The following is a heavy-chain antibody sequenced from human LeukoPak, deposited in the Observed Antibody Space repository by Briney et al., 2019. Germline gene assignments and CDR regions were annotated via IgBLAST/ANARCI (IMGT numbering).Heavy chain of an antibody. D-gene: IGHD3-22*01. CDR1: GFSFSSCA. V-gene: IGHV3-23*01. CDR3: VRSRGNGGDSQYNWFDL. Sequence: GGSLRLSCAASGFSFSSCAMGWVRQAPGKGPDWVSSISGGADSTYYADSVKGQLTLSRDNAKNSLYLQMKSLRVEDTAVYYCVRSRGNGGDSQYNWFDLWGQGTLVAVSS. CDR2: ISGGADST. J-gene: IGHJ5*02.